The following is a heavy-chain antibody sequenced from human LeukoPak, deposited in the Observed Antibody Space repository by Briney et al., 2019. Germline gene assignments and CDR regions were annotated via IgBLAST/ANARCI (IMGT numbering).Heavy chain of an antibody. D-gene: IGHD6-6*01. CDR2: INSDGSEG. V-gene: IGHV3-7*03. Sequence: GSLILSCAASGFTFSGFWMSWSRQAPGKGLEGVASINSDGSEGYYADVVKGRFTISRDNAKNSLYLQINSLRAEDTAVYYCARSSYSSSSSVWGQGTMVTVSS. CDR3: ARSSYSSSSSV. J-gene: IGHJ3*01. CDR1: GFTFSGFW.